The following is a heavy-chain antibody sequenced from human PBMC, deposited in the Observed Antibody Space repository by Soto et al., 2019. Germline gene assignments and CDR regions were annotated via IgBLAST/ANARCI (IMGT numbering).Heavy chain of an antibody. V-gene: IGHV4-39*01. CDR1: GCSINTNSYY. CDR2: IYYSGST. J-gene: IGHJ4*02. Sequence: PXETLFVTCNVSGCSINTNSYYWGWIRQPPGKGLEWIGSIYYSGSTYYNPSLRSRVTISVDTSRNQFSLKLSSVTAADTAVYYCARHPASQYYYDYSGYAREFDYWGQGTLVTVSS. CDR3: ARHPASQYYYDYSGYAREFDY. D-gene: IGHD3-22*01.